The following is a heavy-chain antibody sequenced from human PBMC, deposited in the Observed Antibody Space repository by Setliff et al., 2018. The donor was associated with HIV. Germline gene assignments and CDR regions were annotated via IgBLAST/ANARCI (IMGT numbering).Heavy chain of an antibody. CDR2: IIPMFGTP. CDR1: GGTFSNYS. V-gene: IGHV1-69*13. D-gene: IGHD3-9*01. Sequence: SVKVSCKASGGTFSNYSINWVRQAPGQGPDWMGGIIPMFGTPNYAQRFQGRVTITADESTSTAYMDLSSLTSDDTAVYYCATSPRGTYYDILSGRPRGWFDPWGQGTLVTVSS. CDR3: ATSPRGTYYDILSGRPRGWFDP. J-gene: IGHJ5*02.